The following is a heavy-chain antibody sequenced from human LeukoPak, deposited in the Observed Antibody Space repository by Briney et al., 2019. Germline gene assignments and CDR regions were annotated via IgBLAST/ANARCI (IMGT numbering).Heavy chain of an antibody. D-gene: IGHD2-15*01. J-gene: IGHJ3*02. CDR2: INPNSGGT. Sequence: ASVQVSCKASGYIFTAYYIHWLRQAPGQGLEWMGWINPNSGGTSFALNFQGRVTLTRDTSIGTVYMELSRLRSDDTAVYYCARDLSGGALGAFDICGQGAIFADSS. V-gene: IGHV1-2*02. CDR1: GYIFTAYY. CDR3: ARDLSGGALGAFDI.